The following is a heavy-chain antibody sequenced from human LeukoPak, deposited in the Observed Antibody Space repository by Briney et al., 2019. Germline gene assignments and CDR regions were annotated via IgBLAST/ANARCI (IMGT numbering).Heavy chain of an antibody. D-gene: IGHD4-11*01. CDR2: MCYSGST. V-gene: IGHV4-59*08. J-gene: IGHJ5*02. CDR3: ARRVVESAVITERNWFDP. Sequence: SETLSLTCTVAGDSISTYCWSWVRQPPGKGLEWIGSMCYSGSTNYNPSLKSRVTISTDTSKNQFSLKLSSVTAADAAVYYCARRVVESAVITERNWFDPWGQGTLVTVSS. CDR1: GDSISTYC.